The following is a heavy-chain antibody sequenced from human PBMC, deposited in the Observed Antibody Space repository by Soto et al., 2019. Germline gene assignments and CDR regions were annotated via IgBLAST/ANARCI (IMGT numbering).Heavy chain of an antibody. CDR3: ARSYFDGTGFYLYYFDL. V-gene: IGHV1-69*06. J-gene: IGHJ4*02. Sequence: GASVKVSCKASGGTFSNHAINWVRQAPGHGLEWLGGIIPIFGTTNYAQKFQDRVTITADRSTTTVYMDLASLTSEDTAVYYCARSYFDGTGFYLYYFDLWGQGTLVTVSS. D-gene: IGHD3-9*01. CDR1: GGTFSNHA. CDR2: IIPIFGTT.